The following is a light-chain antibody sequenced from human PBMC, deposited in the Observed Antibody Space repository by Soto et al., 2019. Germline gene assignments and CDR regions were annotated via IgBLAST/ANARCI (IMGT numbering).Light chain of an antibody. V-gene: IGLV2-8*01. CDR2: EVS. J-gene: IGLJ3*02. Sequence: QSALTQPPSASGSPGQSVTISCTGTSSDVGGYNYVSWYQQHPGKAPKRMIYEVSKRPSGVPDRFSGSKSGNTASLTVSGLQAEDEADYYCNSYAGSNNWVFGGGTQLTVL. CDR1: SSDVGGYNY. CDR3: NSYAGSNNWV.